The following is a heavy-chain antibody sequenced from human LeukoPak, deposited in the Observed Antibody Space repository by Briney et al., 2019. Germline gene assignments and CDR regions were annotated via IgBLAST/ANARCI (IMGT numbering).Heavy chain of an antibody. CDR3: ARDGGIVVPAAPAVFDI. V-gene: IGHV4-61*02. CDR1: GGSISSSSYY. CDR2: IYTNGST. D-gene: IGHD2-2*01. Sequence: SETLSLTCTVSGGSISSSSYYWSWIRQSAEKGLEWIGRIYTNGSTKYNPSLKTRINMSADMSKNQFSLKLTSVTAADTALYYCARDGGIVVPAAPAVFDIWGQGTMVTVSS. J-gene: IGHJ3*02.